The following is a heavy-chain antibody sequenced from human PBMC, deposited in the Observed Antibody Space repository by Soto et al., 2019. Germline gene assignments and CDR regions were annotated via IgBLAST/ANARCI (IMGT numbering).Heavy chain of an antibody. J-gene: IGHJ3*02. CDR3: AREVRVRGFAFDI. CDR1: GFTVSSNY. V-gene: IGHV3-66*01. D-gene: IGHD3-3*01. Sequence: PGGSLRLSCAVSGFTVSSNYMNWVRQAPGKGLEWVSFIYSGGNTYYADSVKGRYTISRDNSKNMLYLQMNSLRDEDMAVYYCAREVRVRGFAFDIWGQGTMVTVSS. CDR2: IYSGGNT.